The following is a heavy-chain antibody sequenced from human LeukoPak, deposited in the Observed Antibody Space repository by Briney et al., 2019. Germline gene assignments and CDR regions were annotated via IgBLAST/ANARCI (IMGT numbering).Heavy chain of an antibody. D-gene: IGHD1-1*01. Sequence: GASVKVSCKVSGYTFTGYYIHWVRQAPGQGLEWMGLINPNSGGTNYAQKFQGRGTMPRDTSISTAYMELSRLRSDDTAVYYCARDPGATTNSFDYWGQGTLVTVSS. J-gene: IGHJ4*02. CDR1: GYTFTGYY. CDR2: INPNSGGT. CDR3: ARDPGATTNSFDY. V-gene: IGHV1-2*06.